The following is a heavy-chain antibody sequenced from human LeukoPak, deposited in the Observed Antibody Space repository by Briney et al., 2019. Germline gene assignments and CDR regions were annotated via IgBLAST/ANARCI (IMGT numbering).Heavy chain of an antibody. D-gene: IGHD3-22*01. CDR3: AKTIVVVITGVDY. CDR2: ISGSGGST. CDR1: GFTFSSYA. J-gene: IGHJ4*02. Sequence: GGSLRLSCAASGFTFSSYAMSWVRRAPGKGLEWVSAISGSGGSTYYADSVKGRFTTPRDNSKNTLYLQMNSLRAEDTAVYYCAKTIVVVITGVDYWGQGTLVTVSS. V-gene: IGHV3-23*01.